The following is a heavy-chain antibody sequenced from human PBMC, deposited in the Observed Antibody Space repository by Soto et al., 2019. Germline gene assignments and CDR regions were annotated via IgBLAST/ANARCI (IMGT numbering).Heavy chain of an antibody. CDR2: INAGNGNT. D-gene: IGHD7-27*01. Sequence: ASVKVSCKASGYTFTSYAIHWVRQAPGQRLEWMGWINAGNGNTKYSQKFQGRVTVTRDTSASTAYMELSSLRSEDTAVYYCTGGPPNWGFDSWGQGTPVTVSS. V-gene: IGHV1-3*01. CDR3: TGGPPNWGFDS. CDR1: GYTFTSYA. J-gene: IGHJ5*01.